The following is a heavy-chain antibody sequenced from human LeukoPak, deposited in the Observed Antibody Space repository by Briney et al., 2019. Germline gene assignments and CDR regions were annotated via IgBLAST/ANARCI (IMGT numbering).Heavy chain of an antibody. Sequence: SETLSLTCTVSGGSINSGSYYWSWIRQPAGKGLEWIGRIYTSGSTNYNPSLKSRVTISVDTSKNQFSLKLSSVTAADTAVYYCARGRRIFDWLLDGFSANNWFDPWGQGTLVTVSS. CDR3: ARGRRIFDWLLDGFSANNWFDP. J-gene: IGHJ5*02. V-gene: IGHV4-61*02. CDR2: IYTSGST. D-gene: IGHD3-9*01. CDR1: GGSINSGSYY.